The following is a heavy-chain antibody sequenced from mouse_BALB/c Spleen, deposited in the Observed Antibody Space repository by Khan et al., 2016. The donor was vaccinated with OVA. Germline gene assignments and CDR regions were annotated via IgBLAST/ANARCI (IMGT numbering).Heavy chain of an antibody. J-gene: IGHJ3*01. Sequence: QVRLQQSGAELVRPGVSVKISCKGSGYTFTDFAMHWVKQSHSKSLEWIGVISTYYGDPTYNQKFKDKATMTVYKSSSTAYMELGRLTSEDSAIYYCTRGSGKFRFAYWGQGTLVTVSA. CDR1: GYTFTDFA. CDR2: ISTYYGDP. CDR3: TRGSGKFRFAY. D-gene: IGHD1-3*01. V-gene: IGHV1S137*01.